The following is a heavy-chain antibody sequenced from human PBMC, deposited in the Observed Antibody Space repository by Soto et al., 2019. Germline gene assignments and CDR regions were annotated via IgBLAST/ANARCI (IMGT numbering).Heavy chain of an antibody. J-gene: IGHJ3*02. CDR3: TTPFTARDDAFDI. CDR2: IKSKTDGGTT. Sequence: GSLRLSCAASGFTFSNAWMSWVRQAPGKGLEWVGRIKSKTDGGTTDYAAPVKGRFTISRDDSKNTLYLQMNSLKTEDTAVYYCTTPFTARDDAFDIWGQGTMVTVSS. V-gene: IGHV3-15*01. CDR1: GFTFSNAW. D-gene: IGHD6-6*01.